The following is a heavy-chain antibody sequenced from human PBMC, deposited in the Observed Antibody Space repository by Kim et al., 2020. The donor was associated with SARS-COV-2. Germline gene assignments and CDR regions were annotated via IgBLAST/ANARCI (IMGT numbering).Heavy chain of an antibody. CDR3: GVGVGARHFES. Sequence: GGSLRLSCAASGFTFSTYAIHWVRQAPGKGLECVSSITGGGRWATKDAYAKGGRFTTCDNTSKRPEYLKMSRLAVDVAADYCWGVGVGARHFESWGQGT. CDR2: ITGGGRWAT. CDR1: GFTFSTYA. D-gene: IGHD2-15*01. J-gene: IGHJ4*02. V-gene: IGHV3-23*01.